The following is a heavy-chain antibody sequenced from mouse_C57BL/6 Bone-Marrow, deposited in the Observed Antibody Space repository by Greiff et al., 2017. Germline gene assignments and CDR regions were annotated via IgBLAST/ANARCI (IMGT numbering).Heavy chain of an antibody. V-gene: IGHV1-81*01. CDR3: ASLWLRRRRCAY. D-gene: IGHD2-2*01. CDR2: ISPRRGNT. J-gene: IGHJ3*01. Sequence: VQLQQSGAELARPGASVKLSCKASGYTFTSYGISWVKQRTGQGLEWIGEISPRRGNTYYNEKFKGKATLTADKSSRPAYMEPRSLSSEDSAVLFCASLWLRRRRCAYWGQGTMVTVSA. CDR1: GYTFTSYG.